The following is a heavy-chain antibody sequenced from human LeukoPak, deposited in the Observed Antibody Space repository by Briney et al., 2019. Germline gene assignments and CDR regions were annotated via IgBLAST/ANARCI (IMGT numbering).Heavy chain of an antibody. V-gene: IGHV3-48*03. CDR2: ISSSGSTI. CDR1: GFTFSSYV. D-gene: IGHD3-22*01. J-gene: IGHJ3*02. Sequence: PGRSLRLSCAASGFTFSSYVMNWVRQAPGKGLEWVSYISSSGSTIYYADSVKGRFTISRDNAKNSLYLQMNSLRAEDTAVYYCARARTNYYYDSSGYYRDAFDIWGQGTMVTVSS. CDR3: ARARTNYYYDSSGYYRDAFDI.